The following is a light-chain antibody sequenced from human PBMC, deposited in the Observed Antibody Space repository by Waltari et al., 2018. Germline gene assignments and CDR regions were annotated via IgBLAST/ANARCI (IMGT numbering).Light chain of an antibody. Sequence: IVMTQSPDSLAVSLGERATINGKSSQSVLYSPDNKNYLALYQQKPGQPPKLLISWASTRESGVPDRFSASGSGTDFTLTISSLQAEDVAVYYCQQYYTTLFTFGQGTKLEIK. CDR2: WAS. J-gene: IGKJ2*01. V-gene: IGKV4-1*01. CDR3: QQYYTTLFT. CDR1: QSVLYSPDNKNY.